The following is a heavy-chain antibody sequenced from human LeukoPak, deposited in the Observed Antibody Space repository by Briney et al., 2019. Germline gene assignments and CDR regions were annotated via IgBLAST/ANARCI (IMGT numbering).Heavy chain of an antibody. J-gene: IGHJ4*02. D-gene: IGHD1-14*01. CDR2: ISDSAAKT. Sequence: PGGSLRLSCEVSGFTFSNFAMSWVRQAPGKGLEWISAISDSAAKTYYADSVKGRFTISRDNAKNTVFLQMNSLRAEDTALYYCAKEDHGTCSTAFDYWGQGTLVTVSS. CDR3: AKEDHGTCSTAFDY. V-gene: IGHV3-23*01. CDR1: GFTFSNFA.